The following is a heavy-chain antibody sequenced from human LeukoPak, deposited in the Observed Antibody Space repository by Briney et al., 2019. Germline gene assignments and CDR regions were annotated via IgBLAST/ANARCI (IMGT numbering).Heavy chain of an antibody. CDR3: AKRAGSVRFLEWSGFDY. CDR2: ISGSGGST. J-gene: IGHJ4*02. V-gene: IGHV3-23*01. D-gene: IGHD3-3*01. Sequence: GGSLRLSCAASGFTFSSYAMSWVRQAPGKGLEWVSAISGSGGSTYYADSVKGRFTISRDNSKNTLYLQMNSLRAEDTAVYYCAKRAGSVRFLEWSGFDYWGQGTLVTVSS. CDR1: GFTFSSYA.